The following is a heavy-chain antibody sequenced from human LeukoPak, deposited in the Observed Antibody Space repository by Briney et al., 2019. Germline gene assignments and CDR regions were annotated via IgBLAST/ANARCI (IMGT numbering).Heavy chain of an antibody. J-gene: IGHJ6*03. CDR2: IRYDGSNK. CDR3: AKEERWPDSCMDV. CDR1: GFTFSSYG. V-gene: IGHV3-30*02. Sequence: GGSLRLSCAASGFTFSSYGMHWVRQAPGKGLEWVAFIRYDGSNKYYADSVKGRFTISRDNSKNTLYLQMNSLRAEDTAVYYCAKEERWPDSCMDVWGKGTTVTVSS. D-gene: IGHD6-19*01.